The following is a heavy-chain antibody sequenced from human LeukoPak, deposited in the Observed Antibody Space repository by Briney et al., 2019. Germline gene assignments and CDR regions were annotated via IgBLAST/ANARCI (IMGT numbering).Heavy chain of an antibody. J-gene: IGHJ4*02. CDR3: ARDRFASSSSWYGRAFDY. V-gene: IGHV4-59*12. Sequence: SETLSLTCTVSGGSISSYYWSWIRQPPGKGLEWIGYIYYSGSTNYNPSLKSRVTISVDTSKNQFSLQLNSVTPEDTAVYYCARDRFASSSSWYGRAFDYWGQGTLVTVSS. CDR1: GGSISSYY. D-gene: IGHD6-13*01. CDR2: IYYSGST.